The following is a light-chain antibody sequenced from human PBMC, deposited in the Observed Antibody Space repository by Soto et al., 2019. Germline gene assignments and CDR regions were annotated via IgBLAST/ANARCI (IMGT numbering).Light chain of an antibody. V-gene: IGKV1-39*01. CDR1: QSISSS. J-gene: IGKJ2*01. CDR3: QQSRNTPYT. Sequence: DIQVTQSPPSLSASVGDRVIITCRASQSISSSLNWYQQKPGKAPKVLIHAASSLQSGVPSRFSDSGSGTDFTLTISSLQPEDFATYYCQQSRNTPYTFGQGTKLEIK. CDR2: AAS.